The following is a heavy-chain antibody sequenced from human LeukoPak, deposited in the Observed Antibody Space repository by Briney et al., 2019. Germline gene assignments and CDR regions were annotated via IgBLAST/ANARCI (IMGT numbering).Heavy chain of an antibody. J-gene: IGHJ6*02. CDR2: VGGSATYI. CDR3: ARDPGGFMDV. CDR1: GFTFSRYS. V-gene: IGHV3-21*01. Sequence: GGSLRLSCAASGFTFSRYSMTWVRQTPGKGLEWVSSVGGSATYIYYADSVKGRFTISRDNAKNSLFLQMNSLRAEDTAVYYCARDPGGFMDVWGRGTTVTVSS.